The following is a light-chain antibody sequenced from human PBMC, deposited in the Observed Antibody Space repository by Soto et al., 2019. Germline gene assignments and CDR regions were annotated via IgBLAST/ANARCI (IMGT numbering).Light chain of an antibody. V-gene: IGLV2-14*01. CDR2: DVT. CDR3: SSYTSGNIVV. J-gene: IGLJ2*01. CDR1: GSDVRDYNY. Sequence: QSVLTQPASVSGSPGQSITMSCTGAGSDVRDYNYVSWYQHRPGEAPKLLIYDVTNRPSGVSNRFSASKSGNTASLTISGLQAEDEAHYYCSSYTSGNIVVFGGGTQLTVL.